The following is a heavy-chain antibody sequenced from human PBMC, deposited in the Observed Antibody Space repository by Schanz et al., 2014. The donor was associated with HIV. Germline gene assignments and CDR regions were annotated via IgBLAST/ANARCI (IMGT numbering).Heavy chain of an antibody. J-gene: IGHJ6*02. CDR2: ISYDGRNK. CDR1: GFSFDTFG. CDR3: AKDRNQYDSRYIGKGNYYYYYGMDV. D-gene: IGHD3-22*01. Sequence: VQLLESGGGLVQAGGSLRLSCAGSGFSFDTFGIHWVRQAPGKGLEWLAVISYDGRNKKFANSVKGRFTISRDNSKNTVYLQAKSLRPEDTAVYYCAKDRNQYDSRYIGKGNYYYYYGMDVWGQGTTDTVSS. V-gene: IGHV3-30*18.